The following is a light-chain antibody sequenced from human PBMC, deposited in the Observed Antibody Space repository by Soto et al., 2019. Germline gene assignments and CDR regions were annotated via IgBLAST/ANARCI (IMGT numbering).Light chain of an antibody. CDR1: QSLVYSNGYNY. V-gene: IGKV2-28*01. J-gene: IGKJ4*01. Sequence: DIVMTQSPLSLAVTPGEPASISCRSSQSLVYSNGYNYLDWYLQKAGQSPQLLIYLGSYRASGVPDRFSGGGSGTDFTLKISRVEAEDVGVYYCMQAVQTPPTFGGGTKVEIK. CDR3: MQAVQTPPT. CDR2: LGS.